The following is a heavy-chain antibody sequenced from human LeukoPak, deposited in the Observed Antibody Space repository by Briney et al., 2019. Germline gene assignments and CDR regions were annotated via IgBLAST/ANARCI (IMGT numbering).Heavy chain of an antibody. CDR3: ARDLRWYSSWYDKKNWFDP. Sequence: NSSETLSLTCTVSGGSISSYYWSWIRQPAGKGLEWIGRIYTSGSTNYNPSLKSRVTMSVDTSKNQFSLKLSSVTAADTAVYYCARDLRWYSSWYDKKNWFDPWGQGTLVTVSS. J-gene: IGHJ5*02. V-gene: IGHV4-4*07. CDR2: IYTSGST. D-gene: IGHD6-13*01. CDR1: GGSISSYY.